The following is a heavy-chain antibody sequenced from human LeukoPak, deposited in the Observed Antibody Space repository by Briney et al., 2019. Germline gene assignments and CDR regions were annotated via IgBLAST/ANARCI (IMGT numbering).Heavy chain of an antibody. V-gene: IGHV3-53*01. CDR2: IYSGGST. CDR3: ARGRYCGGDCYWASYGMDV. J-gene: IGHJ6*02. Sequence: GGSLRLSCAASGFTVSSNYMSWVRQAPGKGLEWASVIYSGGSTYYADSVKGRFTISRDNSKNTLYLQMNSLRAEDTAVYYCARGRYCGGDCYWASYGMDVWGQGTTVTVSS. CDR1: GFTVSSNY. D-gene: IGHD2-21*02.